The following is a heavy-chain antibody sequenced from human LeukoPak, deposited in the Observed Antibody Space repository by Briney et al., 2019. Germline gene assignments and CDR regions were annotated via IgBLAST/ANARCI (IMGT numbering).Heavy chain of an antibody. CDR2: IKQDGSEK. V-gene: IGHV3-7*03. CDR1: GFTFSTYW. D-gene: IGHD3-3*01. J-gene: IGHJ2*01. Sequence: GSLRLSCAASGFTFSTYWMNWVRQAPGKGLEWVANIKQDGSEKYYVDSVKGRFTLSRDSAKNSLYLQMNSLRAEDTAVYARAEWSNWYLDLWGRGTLVTVSS. CDR3: AEWSNWYLDL.